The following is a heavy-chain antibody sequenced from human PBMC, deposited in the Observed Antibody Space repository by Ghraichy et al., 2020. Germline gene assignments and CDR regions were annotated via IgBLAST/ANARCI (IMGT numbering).Heavy chain of an antibody. CDR3: ARHLDSSTWIAY. CDR2: IYYSGST. J-gene: IGHJ4*02. V-gene: IGHV4-39*01. CDR1: GGSISSNNYY. D-gene: IGHD6-13*01. Sequence: SETLSLTCTVSGGSISSNNYYWGWIRQPPGKGLEWIGSIYYSGSTYYNPSLKSRVTISVDTSKNQFSLKLSSVTAADTAVYYCARHLDSSTWIAYWGQGTLVTVSS.